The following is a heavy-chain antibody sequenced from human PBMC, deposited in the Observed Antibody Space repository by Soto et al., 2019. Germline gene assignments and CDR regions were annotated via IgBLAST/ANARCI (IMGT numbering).Heavy chain of an antibody. CDR1: GFTFHEST. CDR2: ITWNSGQI. V-gene: IGHV3-9*01. Sequence: PGGSLRLSIAASGFTFHESTMHWVRQAPGKGLEWVSHITWNSGQIIYADSVKGRFTISRDNGKKSLYLQMQSLRPEDTALYYCASGLTTSPHFWGQGTLVTVSS. CDR3: ASGLTTSPHF. D-gene: IGHD3-22*01. J-gene: IGHJ4*02.